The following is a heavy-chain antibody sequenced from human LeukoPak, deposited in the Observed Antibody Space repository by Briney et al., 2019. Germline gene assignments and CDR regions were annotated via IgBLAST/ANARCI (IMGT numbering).Heavy chain of an antibody. V-gene: IGHV4-4*02. CDR1: GGSISSNNW. CDR3: ARDLQQLRALDI. Sequence: SGTLSLTCAVSGGSISSNNWWSWVRQPPVKGLEWIGEIYHGGSSNYNPSLKSRVTISVDKSNNHFSLRLSSVTAADTAVYYCARDLQQLRALDIWGQGTMVTVSS. D-gene: IGHD6-13*01. J-gene: IGHJ3*02. CDR2: IYHGGSS.